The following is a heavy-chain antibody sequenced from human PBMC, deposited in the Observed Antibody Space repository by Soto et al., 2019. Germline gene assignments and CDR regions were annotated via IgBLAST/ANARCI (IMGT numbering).Heavy chain of an antibody. CDR3: AKVVKYDVLTGYYKGPDYYGMDV. J-gene: IGHJ6*02. Sequence: GGSLRLSCAASGFTFSSYAMSWVRQAPGKWLEWVSAISGSGGSTYYADSVKGRFTISRDNSKNTLYLQMNSLRAEDTAVYYCAKVVKYDVLTGYYKGPDYYGMDVWGQGTTVTVSS. CDR1: GFTFSSYA. V-gene: IGHV3-23*01. D-gene: IGHD3-9*01. CDR2: ISGSGGST.